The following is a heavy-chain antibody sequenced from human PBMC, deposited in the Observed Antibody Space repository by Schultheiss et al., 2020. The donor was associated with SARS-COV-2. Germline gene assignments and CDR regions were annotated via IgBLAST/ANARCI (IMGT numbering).Heavy chain of an antibody. D-gene: IGHD1-14*01. CDR3: ARGREATTYGMDV. CDR1: GGSFSGYY. CDR2: INHSGST. V-gene: IGHV4-34*01. Sequence: SETLSLTCAVYGGSFSGYYWSWIRQPPGKGLEWIGEINHSGSTNYNPSLKSRVTISVETSTNQFSLKLSSVTAADTPVYYCARGREATTYGMDVWGQGTTVTVSS. J-gene: IGHJ6*02.